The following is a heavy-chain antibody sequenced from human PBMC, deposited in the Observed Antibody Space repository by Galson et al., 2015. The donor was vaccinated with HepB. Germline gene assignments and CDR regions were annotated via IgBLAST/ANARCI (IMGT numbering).Heavy chain of an antibody. D-gene: IGHD4-17*01. CDR2: INSDGSST. CDR1: GFTFSSYW. V-gene: IGHV3-74*01. Sequence: SLRLSCAASGFTFSSYWMHWVRQAPGKGLVWVSRINSDGSSTSYADSVKGRFTISRDNSRKTLYLQMNTVRAEDTALYYCAQHYGDYVNSIGLWGQGTLVTVSS. J-gene: IGHJ5*02. CDR3: AQHYGDYVNSIGL.